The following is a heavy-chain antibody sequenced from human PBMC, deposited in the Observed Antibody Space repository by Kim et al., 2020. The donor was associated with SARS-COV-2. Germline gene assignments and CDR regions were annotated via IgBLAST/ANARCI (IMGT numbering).Heavy chain of an antibody. CDR2: VYYSGSI. V-gene: IGHV4-59*08. Sequence: SETLSLTCTVSGGSISSYYWSWIRQPPEKGLEWIGYVYYSGSIYYNPSLKSRVTISIDTSKNQFSLKLSSVTAADTAVYYCARLRESSSGWLIDFWGQGT. D-gene: IGHD6-19*01. J-gene: IGHJ4*02. CDR3: ARLRESSSGWLIDF. CDR1: GGSISSYY.